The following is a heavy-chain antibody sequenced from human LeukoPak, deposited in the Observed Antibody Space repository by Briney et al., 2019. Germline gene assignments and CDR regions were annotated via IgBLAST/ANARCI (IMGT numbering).Heavy chain of an antibody. CDR1: GGTFSSHA. D-gene: IGHD2-2*01. CDR2: IIPISGTA. Sequence: SVKVSCKASGGTFSSHAIAWVRQAPGQGPEWMGGIIPISGTANYAQKFQGRVTITTDESTSSAYMELSSLTSDDTAVYYCARGLQYQLLKALGYYYMDVWGEGTTVTVSS. J-gene: IGHJ6*03. V-gene: IGHV1-69*05. CDR3: ARGLQYQLLKALGYYYMDV.